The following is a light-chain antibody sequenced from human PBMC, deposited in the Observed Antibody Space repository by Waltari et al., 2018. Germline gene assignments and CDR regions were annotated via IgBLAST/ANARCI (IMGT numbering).Light chain of an antibody. CDR3: HQRSNWPPFT. CDR2: DAS. CDR1: QSVGSS. J-gene: IGKJ3*01. V-gene: IGKV3-11*01. Sequence: EIVLTQSPGTLSLSPGESATLPCRASQSVGSSLAWYQQKPGHAPRLLIHDASNRATGIPARFSGSGSGTDFTLTISSLEPDDFAVYYCHQRSNWPPFTFGPGTTVDLK.